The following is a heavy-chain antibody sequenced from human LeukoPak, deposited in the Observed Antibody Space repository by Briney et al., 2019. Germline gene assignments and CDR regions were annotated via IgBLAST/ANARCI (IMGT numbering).Heavy chain of an antibody. J-gene: IGHJ4*02. CDR2: IYYTGST. Sequence: PSETLSLTCGVSGGAITNYYWNWIRQAPGKGLEWLGYIYYTGSTTYNPSVKSRITTSLDTSKKQISLELRSVTAADTAVYYCARGGSWGEPRPFDYWGQGSLVTVSS. D-gene: IGHD3-16*01. CDR1: GGAITNYY. CDR3: ARGGSWGEPRPFDY. V-gene: IGHV4-59*01.